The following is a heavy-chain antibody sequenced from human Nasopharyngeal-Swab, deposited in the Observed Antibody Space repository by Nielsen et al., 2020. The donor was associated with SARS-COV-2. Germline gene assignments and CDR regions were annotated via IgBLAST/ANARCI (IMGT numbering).Heavy chain of an antibody. CDR1: GGSISSYS. J-gene: IGHJ6*02. Sequence: SETLSLTCTVSGGSISSYSWSWIRQPPGKGLGWIGYIYYSGSTNYNPSLKSRVTISVDTSKNQFSLKLSSVTAADTAVYYCARWRNRRGYSYALGSYYGMDVWGQGTTVTVSS. V-gene: IGHV4-59*01. CDR3: ARWRNRRGYSYALGSYYGMDV. CDR2: IYYSGST. D-gene: IGHD5-18*01.